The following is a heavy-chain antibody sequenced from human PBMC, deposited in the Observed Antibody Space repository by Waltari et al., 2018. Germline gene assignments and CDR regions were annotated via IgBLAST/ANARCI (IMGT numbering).Heavy chain of an antibody. J-gene: IGHJ4*02. CDR2: INHSGST. Sequence: QVQLQQWGAGLLKPSETLSLTCAVYGGSFSGYYWSWIRQPPGKGLGWIGEINHSGSTNYNPSLKSRVTISVDTSKNQFSLKLSSVTAADTAVYYCARGNYITMIVVVIKAGFDYWGQGTLVTVSS. D-gene: IGHD3-22*01. CDR3: ARGNYITMIVVVIKAGFDY. V-gene: IGHV4-34*01. CDR1: GGSFSGYY.